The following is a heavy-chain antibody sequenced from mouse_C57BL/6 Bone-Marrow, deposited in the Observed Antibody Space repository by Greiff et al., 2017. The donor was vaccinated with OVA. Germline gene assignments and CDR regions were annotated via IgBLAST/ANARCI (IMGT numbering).Heavy chain of an antibody. Sequence: EVQGVESGGGLVKPGGSLKLSCAASGFTFSDYGMHWVRQAPEKGLEWVAYISRGSSTIYYADTVKGRFTITRDNAKNTLFLQIASLRSEDTAMYYCARLRFAYWGQGTLVTVSA. J-gene: IGHJ3*01. CDR3: ARLRFAY. CDR2: ISRGSSTI. V-gene: IGHV5-17*01. CDR1: GFTFSDYG.